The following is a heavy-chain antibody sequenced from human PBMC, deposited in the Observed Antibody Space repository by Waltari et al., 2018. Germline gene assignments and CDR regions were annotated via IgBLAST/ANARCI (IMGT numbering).Heavy chain of an antibody. CDR2: ITVNTGNT. Sequence: QIQLVQSGAEVKKPGASVTVSCKASGNTFTHFGIHCVRQAPCQGLEWMGWITVNTGNTNYAQKFRGRVSLTTDTSTNAAYMELRNLRSDDSAVFFCAAVDIVSTTLDYWGQGSLVTVSS. CDR3: AAVDIVSTTLDY. J-gene: IGHJ4*02. V-gene: IGHV1-18*01. CDR1: GNTFTHFG. D-gene: IGHD5-12*01.